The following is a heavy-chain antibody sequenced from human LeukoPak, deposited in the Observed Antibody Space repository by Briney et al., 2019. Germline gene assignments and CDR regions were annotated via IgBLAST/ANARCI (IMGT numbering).Heavy chain of an antibody. D-gene: IGHD4-17*01. CDR3: AKTKTEQVIYGPYKDFYYMDV. Sequence: GGSLRLSCAASGFTFKSYVLHWVRQAPGKGLEHLSLISRDGDSAYYVSSVRGRFTISRDNSKNTLYLQMDNLRPGDTGVYYCAKTKTEQVIYGPYKDFYYMDVWGRGTAVTVSS. CDR1: GFTFKSYV. V-gene: IGHV3-64*04. J-gene: IGHJ6*03. CDR2: ISRDGDSA.